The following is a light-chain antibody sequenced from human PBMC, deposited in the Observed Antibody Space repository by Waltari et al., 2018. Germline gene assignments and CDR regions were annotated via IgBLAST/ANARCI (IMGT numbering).Light chain of an antibody. J-gene: IGLJ2*01. CDR2: AVR. V-gene: IGLV2-23*02. Sequence: QSALTQPASVSGSPGQSITISCTGTSSEFGNYKSVSWYQQPPGKAPKLMIYAVRKRPSGVSDRFSGSKSGDMASLTISGLQPEDEAEYFCSSYAGSSKGVFGGGTKVTVL. CDR1: SSEFGNYKS. CDR3: SSYAGSSKGV.